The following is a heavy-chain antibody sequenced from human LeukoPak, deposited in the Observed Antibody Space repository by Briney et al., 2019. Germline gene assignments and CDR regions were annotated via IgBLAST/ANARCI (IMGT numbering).Heavy chain of an antibody. J-gene: IGHJ3*02. CDR2: IYTSGST. D-gene: IGHD1-26*01. Sequence: SETLSLTCTVSGGSISSGSYYWSWIRQPAGKGLEWIGRIYTSGSTNYNPSLKSRVTISVDTSKNQFSLKLSSVTAADTAVYYCARDLGRYSGSYWAQLSDGIWGQGTMVTVSS. V-gene: IGHV4-61*02. CDR1: GGSISSGSYY. CDR3: ARDLGRYSGSYWAQLSDGI.